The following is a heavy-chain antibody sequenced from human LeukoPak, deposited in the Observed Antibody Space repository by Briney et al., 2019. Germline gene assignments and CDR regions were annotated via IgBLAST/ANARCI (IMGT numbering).Heavy chain of an antibody. J-gene: IGHJ4*02. CDR1: GYTFTSYY. Sequence: GASVKVSRKASGYTFTSYYIHWVRQAPGQGLEWMGIINPSGGSTSYAQKFQGRVTMTRDTSTSTVYMELSSLRSEDTAVYYCARDQRWIAVAGELDYWGQGTLVTVSS. D-gene: IGHD6-19*01. V-gene: IGHV1-46*01. CDR2: INPSGGST. CDR3: ARDQRWIAVAGELDY.